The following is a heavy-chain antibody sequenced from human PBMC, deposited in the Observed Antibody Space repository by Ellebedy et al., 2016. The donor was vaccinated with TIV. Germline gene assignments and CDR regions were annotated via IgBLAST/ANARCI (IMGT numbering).Heavy chain of an antibody. CDR3: AHSYCSSTTCYGFDY. CDR2: IYWDDDK. D-gene: IGHD2-2*01. V-gene: IGHV2-5*02. Sequence: SGPTLVKPTQTLTLTCTFSGFSLSTSGVGVGWIRQPPGKALEWLTLIYWDDDKRYSPSLKTRLTITRDTSKNQVVLTMTNMDPVDTATYYCAHSYCSSTTCYGFDYWGQGILVTVSS. CDR1: GFSLSTSGVG. J-gene: IGHJ4*02.